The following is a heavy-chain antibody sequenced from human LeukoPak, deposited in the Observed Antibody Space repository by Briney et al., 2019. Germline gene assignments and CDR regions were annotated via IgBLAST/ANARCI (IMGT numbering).Heavy chain of an antibody. Sequence: GPVKVSCNLSGYTLTKLPMHWVRQAPGKGLEWMGGFAPEDGETIYAQKFQGRVTMTEDISSDTAYMELSSLRSEDTAIYYCVTGIVILPATTYYFDTWGQGTLVTVSS. J-gene: IGHJ4*02. CDR3: VTGIVILPATTYYFDT. CDR2: FAPEDGET. D-gene: IGHD2-2*01. V-gene: IGHV1-24*01. CDR1: GYTLTKLP.